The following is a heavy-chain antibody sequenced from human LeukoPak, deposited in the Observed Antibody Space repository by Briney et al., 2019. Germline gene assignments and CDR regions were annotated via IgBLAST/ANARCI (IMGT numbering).Heavy chain of an antibody. J-gene: IGHJ4*02. CDR2: ISNTGSTI. V-gene: IGHV3-48*01. D-gene: IGHD6-6*01. Sequence: GGSLRLSCAASGFTFSSYSMNWVRQAPGKGLEWVSYISNTGSTIYYADSVRGRFTSSRDNAKNSLYLQMNSLRGEDTAVYYCARGPYTSSNYFDYWGQGTLVTVSS. CDR1: GFTFSSYS. CDR3: ARGPYTSSNYFDY.